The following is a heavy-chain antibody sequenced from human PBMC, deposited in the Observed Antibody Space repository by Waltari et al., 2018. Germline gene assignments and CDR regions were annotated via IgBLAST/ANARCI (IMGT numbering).Heavy chain of an antibody. J-gene: IGHJ3*01. V-gene: IGHV4-39*01. CDR2: ISHNGAT. D-gene: IGHD5-12*01. CDR1: GGSITTPSHF. Sequence: QLQLQESGPGLVRPSETLSLTCSVSGGSITTPSHFWGWIRQPPGQGLEWIGTISHNGATYTTPSRRSRVTVSRDTSKNQLSLTLGSVTAADTAVYYCATYIGASVGTAAFDVWGEGTMVTVSS. CDR3: ATYIGASVGTAAFDV.